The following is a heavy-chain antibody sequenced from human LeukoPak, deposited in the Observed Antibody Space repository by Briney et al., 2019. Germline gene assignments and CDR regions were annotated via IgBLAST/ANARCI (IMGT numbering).Heavy chain of an antibody. CDR1: GFTFSNYE. CDR2: ISTSGTIE. CDR3: ARGLGNFDY. Sequence: GGSQRLSCAASGFTFSNYEMNWVRQAPGKGLEWISYISTSGTIEYYADSVKGRFTISRDHARNSLYLQMNSLRAEDTAVYYCARGLGNFDYWGQGTLVTVSS. J-gene: IGHJ4*02. D-gene: IGHD1-26*01. V-gene: IGHV3-48*03.